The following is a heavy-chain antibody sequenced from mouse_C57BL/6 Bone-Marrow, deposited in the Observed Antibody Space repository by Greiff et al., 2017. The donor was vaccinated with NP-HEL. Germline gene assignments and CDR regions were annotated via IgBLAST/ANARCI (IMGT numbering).Heavy chain of an antibody. V-gene: IGHV6-3*01. J-gene: IGHJ4*01. CDR1: GFTFSNYW. CDR2: IRLKSDNYAT. Sequence: EVQLVESGGGLVQPGGSMKLSCVASGFTFSNYWMNWVRQSPEKGLEWVAQIRLKSDNYATHYAESVKGRFTISRDDSKSSVYLQMNNLRAEDTGIYYCTAGRDYAMDYWGQGTSVTVSS. CDR3: TAGRDYAMDY. D-gene: IGHD4-1*01.